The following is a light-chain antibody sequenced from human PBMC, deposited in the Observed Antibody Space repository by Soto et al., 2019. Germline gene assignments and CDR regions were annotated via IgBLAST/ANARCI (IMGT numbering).Light chain of an antibody. Sequence: EIVLTQSPGTLSFSPGERATLSCRASQSVSSYLAWYQQKPGQAPRLLIYGASSRATGIPDRFSGSGSGTDFTLTISRLEPEDFAVYYCQQYGSSPQTFGQGTKGDIK. V-gene: IGKV3-20*01. CDR3: QQYGSSPQT. CDR2: GAS. J-gene: IGKJ1*01. CDR1: QSVSSY.